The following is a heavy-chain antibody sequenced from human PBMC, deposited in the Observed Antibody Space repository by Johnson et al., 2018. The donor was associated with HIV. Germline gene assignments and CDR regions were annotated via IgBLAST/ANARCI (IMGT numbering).Heavy chain of an antibody. V-gene: IGHV3-33*05. CDR2: ISFDGSNK. CDR1: GFTFSNYG. Sequence: QVQLVESGGSVVQPGRSLRLSCTASGFTFSNYGMHWVRQAPGKGLEWVAVISFDGSNKYYADSVKGRFTISRDNSKNTLYLQMNSLRAEDTAVYYCAKDRGSALAQLPIFPSAFDIWGQGTMVTVSS. J-gene: IGHJ3*02. D-gene: IGHD6-6*01. CDR3: AKDRGSALAQLPIFPSAFDI.